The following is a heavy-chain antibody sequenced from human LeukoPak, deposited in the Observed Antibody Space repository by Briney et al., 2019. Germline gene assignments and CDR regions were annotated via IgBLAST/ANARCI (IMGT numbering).Heavy chain of an antibody. D-gene: IGHD1-26*01. CDR3: ARRVRVVGATDYFDY. CDR1: GYSFTSYW. J-gene: IGHJ4*02. Sequence: PGESLKISCKGSGYSFTSYWIGWVRQMPGKGLEWMGIIYPDDSDTRYSPSFQGQVTMSAGKSISTAYLQWSSLRASDTAMYYCARRVRVVGATDYFDYWGQGNLVTVSS. V-gene: IGHV5-51*01. CDR2: IYPDDSDT.